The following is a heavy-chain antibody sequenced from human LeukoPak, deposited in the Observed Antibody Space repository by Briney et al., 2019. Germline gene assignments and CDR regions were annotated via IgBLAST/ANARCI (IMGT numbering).Heavy chain of an antibody. J-gene: IGHJ4*02. CDR2: ISYDSTNI. Sequence: GGSLRLSCAASGFTFSSYAMHWVRQAPGKGLQWVALISYDSTNIHYADSVRGRFTVSRGNSKNTLYLQMNSLRGEDTAVYYCARDLPPLDYWGQGTLVTVSS. CDR3: ARDLPPLDY. CDR1: GFTFSSYA. V-gene: IGHV3-30-3*01.